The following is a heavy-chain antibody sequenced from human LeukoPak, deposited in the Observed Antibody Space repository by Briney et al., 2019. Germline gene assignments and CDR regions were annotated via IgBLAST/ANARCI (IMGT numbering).Heavy chain of an antibody. D-gene: IGHD3-10*01. J-gene: IGHJ4*02. V-gene: IGHV4-30-2*01. CDR3: ARGRAYYAR. CDR1: GGSISSGGYS. CDR2: IYHSGST. Sequence: SEALSLTCAVSGGSISSGGYSWSWIRQPPGKGLEWIGYIYHSGSTYYNPSLKSRVTISVDRSKNQFSLKLSSVTAADTAVYYCARGRAYYARWGQGTLVTVSS.